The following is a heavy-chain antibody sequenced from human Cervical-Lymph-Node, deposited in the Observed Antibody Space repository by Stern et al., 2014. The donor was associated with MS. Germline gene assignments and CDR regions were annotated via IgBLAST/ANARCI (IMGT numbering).Heavy chain of an antibody. J-gene: IGHJ6*02. CDR2: LNWNSGRI. V-gene: IGHV3-9*01. CDR1: GFTFDDYA. Sequence: EVPLVESGGGLVQPDRSLRLSCAASGFTFDDYAMHWVRQAPGKGLEWVSGLNWNSGRIDYADSVKGRFAISRDNAKNSLYLQMNSLRPEDTALYYCAKDHWATWSRPLPYYGMDVWGQGTTVTVSS. CDR3: AKDHWATWSRPLPYYGMDV. D-gene: IGHD2-8*02.